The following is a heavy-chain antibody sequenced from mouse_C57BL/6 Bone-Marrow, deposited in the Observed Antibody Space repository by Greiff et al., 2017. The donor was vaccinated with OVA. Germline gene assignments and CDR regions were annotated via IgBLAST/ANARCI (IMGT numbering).Heavy chain of an antibody. CDR2: INPSSGYT. J-gene: IGHJ1*03. V-gene: IGHV1-4*01. D-gene: IGHD1-1*02. CDR3: ARKGSRYFDV. CDR1: GYTFTSYT. Sequence: EAAVKMSCKASGYTFTSYTMHWVKQRPGQGLEWIGYINPSSGYTKYNQKFKDKATLTADKSSSTAYMQLSSLTSEDSAVYYCARKGSRYFDVWGTGTTVTVSS.